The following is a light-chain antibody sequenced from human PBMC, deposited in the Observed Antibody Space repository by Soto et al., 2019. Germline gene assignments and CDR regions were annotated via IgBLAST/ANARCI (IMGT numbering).Light chain of an antibody. CDR1: QRVRSSY. Sequence: EIVVTPSPGTLSLSPGERATLSCSASQRVRSSYLAWYPQKPGQAPRLLIFGASNRATGIPDSFSGSGSGTAFPLTISRLEPEESAVSCCPQYAGSLWTFGNGTKWDLK. J-gene: IGKJ1*01. CDR3: PQYAGSLWT. V-gene: IGKV3-20*01. CDR2: GAS.